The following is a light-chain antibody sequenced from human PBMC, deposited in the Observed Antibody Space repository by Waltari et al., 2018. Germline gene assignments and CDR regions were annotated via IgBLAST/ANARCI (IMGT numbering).Light chain of an antibody. CDR3: QQLNSYPRT. J-gene: IGKJ2*01. CDR1: QGISSY. V-gene: IGKV1-9*01. Sequence: DIQLTQSPSFLSASVGDRVTITCRSSQGISSYLAWYQQKPGKAPKLLIFGAYTLQSGVPSRFSGSGSGTEFTLTISSLQPEDFATYYCQQLNSYPRTFGQGTKL. CDR2: GAY.